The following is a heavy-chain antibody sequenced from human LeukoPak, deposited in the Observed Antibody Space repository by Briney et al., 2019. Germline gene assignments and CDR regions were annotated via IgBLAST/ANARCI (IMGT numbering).Heavy chain of an antibody. D-gene: IGHD2-2*01. CDR3: ARQGQYCSSTSCYRDLSHFDY. V-gene: IGHV4-39*01. Sequence: TPSEALSLTCTVSGGSISSSSYYWGWIRQPPGKGLEWIGSIYYSGSTYYNPSLKSRVTISVDTSKNRLSLKLSSVTAADTAVYYCARQGQYCSSTSCYRDLSHFDYWGQGTLVTVSS. CDR1: GGSISSSSYY. J-gene: IGHJ4*02. CDR2: IYYSGST.